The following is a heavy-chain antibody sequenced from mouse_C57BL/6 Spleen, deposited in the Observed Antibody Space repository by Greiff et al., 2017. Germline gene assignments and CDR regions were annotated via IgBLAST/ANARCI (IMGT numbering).Heavy chain of an antibody. Sequence: QVQLQQSGPGLVQPSQSLSISCTVSGFSLTSYGVHWVRQSPGKGLEWLGVIWSGGSTDYNAAFISRLSISKDNTKSQVFFKRNSLQADDTAIYYCARPYGGDAMDYWGQGTSVTVSS. CDR3: ARPYGGDAMDY. CDR1: GFSLTSYG. D-gene: IGHD2-10*02. J-gene: IGHJ4*01. CDR2: IWSGGST. V-gene: IGHV2-2*01.